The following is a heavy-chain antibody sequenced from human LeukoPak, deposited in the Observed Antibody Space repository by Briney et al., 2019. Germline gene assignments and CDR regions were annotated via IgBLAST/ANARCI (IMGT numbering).Heavy chain of an antibody. Sequence: SETLSLTCTVSGGSISSYYWSWIRQPPGKGLEWIGYIYYSGSTNYNPSLKSRVTISVDTSKNQFSLKLSSVTAADTAVYYCARDPGDWGQGTLVTVSS. CDR3: ARDPGD. D-gene: IGHD3-10*01. V-gene: IGHV4-59*12. CDR2: IYYSGST. CDR1: GGSISSYY. J-gene: IGHJ4*02.